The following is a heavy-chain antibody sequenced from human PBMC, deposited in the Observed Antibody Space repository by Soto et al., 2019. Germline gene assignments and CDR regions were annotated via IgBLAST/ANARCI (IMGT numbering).Heavy chain of an antibody. CDR3: ARGYMGFDY. V-gene: IGHV3-72*01. CDR1: GFTFSDRY. D-gene: IGHD5-12*01. J-gene: IGHJ4*02. Sequence: EVQLVESGGGLVPPGGSLRLSCEVSGFTFSDRYMDWVRQAPGRGLEWVGRSRNKANSYTTEYATSVKGRFTVSRDDSKNLFFLQMNSLKTEDTAVYYCARGYMGFDYWGQGALVTVSS. CDR2: SRNKANSYTT.